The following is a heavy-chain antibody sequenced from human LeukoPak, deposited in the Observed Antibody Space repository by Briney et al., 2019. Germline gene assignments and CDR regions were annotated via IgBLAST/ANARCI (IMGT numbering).Heavy chain of an antibody. CDR3: ARIIVGATKVIDY. D-gene: IGHD1-26*01. Sequence: ASVKVSCKASGYTFTGYYMHWVRQAPGQGLEWMGWINPNSGGTNYAQKFQGRVTTTRDTSISTAYMELSRLRSDDTAVYYCARIIVGATKVIDYWGQGTLVTVPS. CDR1: GYTFTGYY. J-gene: IGHJ4*02. CDR2: INPNSGGT. V-gene: IGHV1-2*02.